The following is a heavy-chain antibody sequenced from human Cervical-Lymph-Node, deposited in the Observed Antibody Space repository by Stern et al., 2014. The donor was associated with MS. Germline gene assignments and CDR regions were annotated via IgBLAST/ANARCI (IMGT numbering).Heavy chain of an antibody. CDR2: INPSGGSP. V-gene: IGHV1-46*03. CDR1: GYTFTSYY. J-gene: IGHJ4*02. Sequence: QVQLVESGAEVKKPGASVKVSCKASGYTFTSYYMHWVRQAPGQGLEWMGIINPSGGSPSYAQKFQGRVTMARDTSTSTVYMELSSLRSEDTAVYYCARDGPGATRDQYYFDYWGQGTLVTVSS. CDR3: ARDGPGATRDQYYFDY. D-gene: IGHD1-26*01.